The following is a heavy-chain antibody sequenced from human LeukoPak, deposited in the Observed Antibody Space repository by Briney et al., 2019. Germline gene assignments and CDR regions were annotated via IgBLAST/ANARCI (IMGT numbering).Heavy chain of an antibody. V-gene: IGHV1-2*02. CDR2: INPNSGST. D-gene: IGHD4-17*01. J-gene: IGHJ6*02. Sequence: ASVKVSCRPSGYSFTAYWIHWVRQAPGQGLEWLGWINPNSGSTNYLQKFQGRVTMTRDTSISTAYLELSRLRSDDTAVYYCGLTVTYSYGMDVWGQGTTVTVSS. CDR3: GLTVTYSYGMDV. CDR1: GYSFTAYW.